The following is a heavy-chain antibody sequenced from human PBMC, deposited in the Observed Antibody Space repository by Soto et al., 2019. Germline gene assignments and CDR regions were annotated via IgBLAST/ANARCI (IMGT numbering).Heavy chain of an antibody. CDR2: IDPSDSYT. CDR3: ASSPSIPDIVVVPAAFTDYYGMDV. CDR1: GYSFTSYW. J-gene: IGHJ6*02. V-gene: IGHV5-10-1*01. Sequence: GESLKISCKGSGYSFTSYWISWVRQMPGKGLEWMGRIDPSDSYTNYSPSFQGHVTISADKSISTAYLQWSSLKASDTAMYYCASSPSIPDIVVVPAAFTDYYGMDVCGQGTTVTVS. D-gene: IGHD2-2*01.